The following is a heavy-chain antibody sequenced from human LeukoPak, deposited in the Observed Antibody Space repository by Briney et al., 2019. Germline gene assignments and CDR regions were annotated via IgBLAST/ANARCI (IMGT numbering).Heavy chain of an antibody. CDR2: IYSGGST. CDR1: GFTVSSNY. CDR3: AKGGAVRGVQSGRFDD. J-gene: IGHJ4*02. V-gene: IGHV3-66*01. Sequence: PGGSLRLSCAASGFTVSSNYMSWVRQAPGKGLEWVSVIYSGGSTYYADSVKGRFTISRDNSKNTLYLQMNSLRAEDTAVYYCAKGGAVRGVQSGRFDDWGQGTLVTVSS. D-gene: IGHD3-10*01.